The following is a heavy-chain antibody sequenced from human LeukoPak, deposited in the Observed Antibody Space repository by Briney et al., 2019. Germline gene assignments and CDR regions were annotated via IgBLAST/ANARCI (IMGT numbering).Heavy chain of an antibody. CDR3: ARVDYDSSGYCYGGFDY. CDR2: ISYDGSNK. CDR1: GFTFSSYA. J-gene: IGHJ4*02. Sequence: QPGRSLRLSCAASGFTFSSYAMHWVRQAPGKGLEWVAVISYDGSNKYYADSVKGRFTISRDNSKNTLYLQMNSLRAEDTAVYYCARVDYDSSGYCYGGFDYWGQGTLVTVSS. V-gene: IGHV3-30-3*01. D-gene: IGHD3-22*01.